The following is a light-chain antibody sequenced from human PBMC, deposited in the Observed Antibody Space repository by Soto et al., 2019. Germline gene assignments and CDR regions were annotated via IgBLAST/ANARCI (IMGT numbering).Light chain of an antibody. CDR2: DAS. V-gene: IGKV1-33*01. J-gene: IGKJ4*01. CDR3: QQYDNRPPSLT. CDR1: QDISNY. Sequence: DIQMTQSPSSLSASVGDRVTITCQASQDISNYLNWYQQKPGKAPTLLIYDASNLETGVPSRFSGSGSGTDFTITISSLQHADIASYDCQQYDNRPPSLTFGGGIMVEIK.